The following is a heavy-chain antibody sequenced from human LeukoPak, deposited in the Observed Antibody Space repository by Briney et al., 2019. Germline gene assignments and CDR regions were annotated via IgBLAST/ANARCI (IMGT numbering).Heavy chain of an antibody. D-gene: IGHD3-22*01. CDR1: GGSISSSSYY. Sequence: SETLSLTCTVSGGSISSSSYYWGWIRQPPGKGLEWIGSIYYSGSTYYNPSLKSRVTISADTSKNQFSLKLSSVTAADTAVYYCARLGDYYDSSSYLPYWGQGTLVTVSS. CDR2: IYYSGST. V-gene: IGHV4-39*01. J-gene: IGHJ4*02. CDR3: ARLGDYYDSSSYLPY.